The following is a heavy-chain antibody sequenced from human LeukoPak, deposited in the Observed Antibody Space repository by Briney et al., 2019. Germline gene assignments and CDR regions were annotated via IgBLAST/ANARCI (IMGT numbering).Heavy chain of an antibody. Sequence: GGSLRLSCAASGFTFSSSSMSWVRQAPGRGLERVSSISSRGDNTYDADSVKGRFTISRDNSKNSLYLQMDSLRAEDTAVYYCAKGPRPYLSVAHTVENWGQGTLVTVSS. J-gene: IGHJ4*02. CDR2: ISSRGDNT. V-gene: IGHV3-23*01. D-gene: IGHD6-19*01. CDR3: AKGPRPYLSVAHTVEN. CDR1: GFTFSSSS.